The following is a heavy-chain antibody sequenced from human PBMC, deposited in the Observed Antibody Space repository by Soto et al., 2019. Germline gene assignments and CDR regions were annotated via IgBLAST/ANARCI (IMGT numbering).Heavy chain of an antibody. Sequence: QVQLVQSGPEVKKPGASVKVSCKTSGYTFTSYGISWVRQAPGQGLEWMGWISTDKGKTNYAQKFQGRVTMTTDTSTSTAYMELRSLRSDDTAVYYCATCSPAFDYWGQGTLLTVSS. V-gene: IGHV1-18*01. CDR1: GYTFTSYG. CDR2: ISTDKGKT. D-gene: IGHD3-10*02. J-gene: IGHJ4*02. CDR3: ATCSPAFDY.